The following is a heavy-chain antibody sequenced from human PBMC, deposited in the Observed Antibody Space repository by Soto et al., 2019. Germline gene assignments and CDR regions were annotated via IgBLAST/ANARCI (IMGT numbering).Heavy chain of an antibody. D-gene: IGHD2-2*02. CDR2: VSPNNEIT. V-gene: IGHV1-18*01. CDR3: AREGRGKKAGYNGLVSLGY. J-gene: IGHJ4*02. Sequence: ASVKVSCKASGYPFSFYGISWLRQAPGQGLEWMGWVSPNNEITNYAQKFQGRVTITADKSTSTASLELSSLRSDDTAVYYCAREGRGKKAGYNGLVSLGYWGQGTLVTVSS. CDR1: GYPFSFYG.